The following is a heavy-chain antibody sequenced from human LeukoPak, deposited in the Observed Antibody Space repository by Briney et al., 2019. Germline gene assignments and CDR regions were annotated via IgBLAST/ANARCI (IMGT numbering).Heavy chain of an antibody. D-gene: IGHD3-10*01. V-gene: IGHV5-51*01. CDR3: AKQVYGSGSYYRPLDY. J-gene: IGHJ4*02. CDR2: IYPGDSDT. CDR1: GYSFTSYW. Sequence: GESLKISCKGSGYSFTSYWIGWVRQMPGKGLEWMGIIYPGDSDTRYSPSFQGQVTISADKSISTAYLQWSSLKASDTAMYYCAKQVYGSGSYYRPLDYWGQGTLVTVSS.